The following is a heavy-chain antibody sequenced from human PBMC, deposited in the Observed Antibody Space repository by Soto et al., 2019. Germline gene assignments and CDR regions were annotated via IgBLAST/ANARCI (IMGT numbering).Heavy chain of an antibody. J-gene: IGHJ4*02. V-gene: IGHV1-18*01. D-gene: IGHD3-22*01. CDR1: GYTFTSYG. Sequence: QVQLVQSGAEVKKPGASVKVSRKASGYTFTSYGISWVRQAPGQGLEWMGWISANNGNTNYAQKLQGRVTMTTDTSTSTAYMELRSLRSDDTAVYCCARDSLYDSSGYYGYWGQGTLVTVSS. CDR3: ARDSLYDSSGYYGY. CDR2: ISANNGNT.